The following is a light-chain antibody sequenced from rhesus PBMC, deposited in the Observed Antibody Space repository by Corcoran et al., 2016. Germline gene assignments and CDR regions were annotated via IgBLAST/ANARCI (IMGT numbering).Light chain of an antibody. V-gene: IGLV2S7*01. J-gene: IGLJ6*01. CDR2: DVS. Sequence: QSAPTQPPSVSGSPGQSVTISCTGTSSDVGGYNYVSWYQQHPGKAPKLMIYDVSKRPSGVSDRFSGSKSGNTASLTISGLQADDEPEYYCCSYTTSSTYLLGSGTELTVL. CDR3: CSYTTSSTYL. CDR1: SSDVGGYNY.